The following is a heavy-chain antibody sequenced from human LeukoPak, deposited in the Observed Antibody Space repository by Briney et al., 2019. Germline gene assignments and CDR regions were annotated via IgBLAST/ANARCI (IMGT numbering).Heavy chain of an antibody. J-gene: IGHJ6*04. D-gene: IGHD3-10*01. CDR2: VYYSGST. Sequence: SETLSLTCTVSGGSVSSGSYYWSWIRQPPGKGLEWIGYVYYSGSTNYNPSLKSRVTISVDTSKNQFSLKLSSVTAADTAVYYCARDQGSWSYWYYYYGMDVCGKVTTVTVSS. V-gene: IGHV4-61*01. CDR3: ARDQGSWSYWYYYYGMDV. CDR1: GGSVSSGSYY.